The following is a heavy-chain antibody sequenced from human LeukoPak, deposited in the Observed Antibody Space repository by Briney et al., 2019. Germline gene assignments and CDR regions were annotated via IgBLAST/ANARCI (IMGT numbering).Heavy chain of an antibody. D-gene: IGHD4-17*01. J-gene: IGHJ6*02. CDR2: INHSGST. CDR3: ARGRGRLRSQLYGMDV. V-gene: IGHV4-34*01. CDR1: GGSFSGYY. Sequence: SETLSLTCAVYGGSFSGYYWSGIRQPPGKGLEWIGEINHSGSTNYNPSLKSRVTISVDTSKNQFSLKLSSVTAADTAVYYCARGRGRLRSQLYGMDVWGQGTTVTVSS.